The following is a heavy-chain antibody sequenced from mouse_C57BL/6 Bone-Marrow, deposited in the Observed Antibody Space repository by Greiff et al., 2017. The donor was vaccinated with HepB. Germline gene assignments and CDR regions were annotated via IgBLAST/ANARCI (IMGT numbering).Heavy chain of an antibody. CDR3: ARDPGPTMVTTGAMDY. Sequence: DVMLVESGGGLVKPGGSLKLSCAASGFTFSSYAMSWVRQTPEKRLEWVATISDGGSYTYYPDNVKGRFTISRDNAKNNLYLQMSHLKSEDTAMYYCARDPGPTMVTTGAMDYWGQGTSVTVSS. D-gene: IGHD2-9*01. CDR1: GFTFSSYA. J-gene: IGHJ4*01. V-gene: IGHV5-4*01. CDR2: ISDGGSYT.